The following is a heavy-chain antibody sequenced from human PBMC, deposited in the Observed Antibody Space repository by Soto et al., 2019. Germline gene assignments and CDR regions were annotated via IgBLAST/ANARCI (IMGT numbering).Heavy chain of an antibody. V-gene: IGHV4-31*03. D-gene: IGHD4-4*01. CDR1: GGSISSGGYY. CDR2: IYYSGST. J-gene: IGHJ4*02. Sequence: TSETLSLTCTVSGGSISSGGYYWSWIRQHPGKGLEWIGYIYYSGSTYYNPSLKSRVTISVDTSKNQFSLKLSSVTAADTAVYYCARTAQDVTTRFSFDYWGQGTLVTVSS. CDR3: ARTAQDVTTRFSFDY.